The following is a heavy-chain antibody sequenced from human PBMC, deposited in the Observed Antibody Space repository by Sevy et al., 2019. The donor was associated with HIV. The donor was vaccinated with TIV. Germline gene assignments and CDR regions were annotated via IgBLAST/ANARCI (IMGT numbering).Heavy chain of an antibody. V-gene: IGHV4-39*01. Sequence: SETLSLTCTVSGGSISSSSYYWGWIRQPPGKGLEWIGSIYYSGSTYYNPSLKSRVTISVDTSKNQFSLMLSSVTAADTAVYYCASLKGTTIFGVVIARDYYYYMDVWGKGTTVTVSS. J-gene: IGHJ6*03. D-gene: IGHD3-3*01. CDR1: GGSISSSSYY. CDR2: IYYSGST. CDR3: ASLKGTTIFGVVIARDYYYYMDV.